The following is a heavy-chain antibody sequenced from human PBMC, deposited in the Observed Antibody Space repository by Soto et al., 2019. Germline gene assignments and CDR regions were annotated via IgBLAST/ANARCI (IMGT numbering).Heavy chain of an antibody. D-gene: IGHD6-19*01. Sequence: SQTLSLTCAISGDSVSSNSAAWNWIRQSPSRGLEWLGRTYYRSKWYNDYAVSVKSRITINPDTSKNQFSLQLNSVTPEDTAVYYCARDPIAVAGTSYYGMDVWGQGTRVTVSS. V-gene: IGHV6-1*01. CDR1: GDSVSSNSAA. CDR3: ARDPIAVAGTSYYGMDV. CDR2: TYYRSKWYN. J-gene: IGHJ6*02.